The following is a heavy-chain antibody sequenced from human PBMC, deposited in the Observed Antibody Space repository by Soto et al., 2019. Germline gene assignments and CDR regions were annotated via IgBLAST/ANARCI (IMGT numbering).Heavy chain of an antibody. CDR1: GYTFTSYY. Sequence: QVQLVQSGAEVKKPGASVKVSCKASGYTFTSYYMHWVRQAPGQGLEWMGIINPSGGSTSYAQKFQGRVTMTRDTSTSTVYMELSSLRSEDTAVYYCARDLRRSGWYGLKGYYGMDVWGQGTTVTVSS. CDR3: ARDLRRSGWYGLKGYYGMDV. D-gene: IGHD6-19*01. J-gene: IGHJ6*02. V-gene: IGHV1-46*01. CDR2: INPSGGST.